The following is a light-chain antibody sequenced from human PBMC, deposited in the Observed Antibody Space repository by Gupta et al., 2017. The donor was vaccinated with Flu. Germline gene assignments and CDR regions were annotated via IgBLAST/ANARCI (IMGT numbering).Light chain of an antibody. V-gene: IGLV4-69*01. CDR1: SGHSRYT. Sequence: QVVLTQSPSASASLGASVKLTCTLSSGHSRYTVAWHQQQPETAPQYLRRLICDGSHKKGDGIPDFFYASSSEAARHTNRYSLEAEEYAYELSRNWGIGFWGFGGGTKLTVL. CDR3: RNWGIGFWG. CDR2: LICDGSH. J-gene: IGLJ3*02.